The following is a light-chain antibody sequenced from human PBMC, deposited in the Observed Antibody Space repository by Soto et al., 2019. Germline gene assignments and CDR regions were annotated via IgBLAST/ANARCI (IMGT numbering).Light chain of an antibody. Sequence: EIVMTQSPATLSVSPGERATLSCRASQSVSSNLAWYQQKPGQTPKLLIYVASTRATGIPARFSGSGSGXXXXXXXXXXQSXDFAVYYCQQYNVWPLTFGGGTKVEFK. J-gene: IGKJ4*01. CDR3: QQYNVWPLT. CDR1: QSVSSN. V-gene: IGKV3-15*01. CDR2: VAS.